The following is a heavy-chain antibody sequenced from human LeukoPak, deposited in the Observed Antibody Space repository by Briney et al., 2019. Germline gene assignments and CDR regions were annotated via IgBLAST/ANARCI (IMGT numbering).Heavy chain of an antibody. Sequence: ASVKVSCKASGYTFTSYGISWVRQAPGQGLEWMGWISAYNGNTNYAQKLQGRVTITTDTSTSTAYMELRSLRSDDTAVYYCARQRYSGSYGAFDIWGQGTMVTVSS. CDR3: ARQRYSGSYGAFDI. CDR1: GYTFTSYG. V-gene: IGHV1-18*01. CDR2: ISAYNGNT. D-gene: IGHD1-26*01. J-gene: IGHJ3*02.